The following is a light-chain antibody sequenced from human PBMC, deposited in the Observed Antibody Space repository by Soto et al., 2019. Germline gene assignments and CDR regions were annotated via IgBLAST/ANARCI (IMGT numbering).Light chain of an antibody. J-gene: IGKJ1*01. CDR2: KVS. CDR3: MPCTLWAST. V-gene: IGKV2-30*01. Sequence: DVVMTQSPLSLPVTLGQPASISCRSSQSLVYSDGNTYLHWFHQRPGQSPRRLIYKVSNRDSGVPDRVSGSGSVTEFTLKVSRVEAEHVGVYYYMPCTLWASTFGQRTKVAIK. CDR1: QSLVYSDGNTY.